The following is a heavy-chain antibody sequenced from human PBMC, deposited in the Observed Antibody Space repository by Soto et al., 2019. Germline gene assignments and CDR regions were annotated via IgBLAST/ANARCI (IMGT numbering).Heavy chain of an antibody. CDR3: AITVGPGGRYYYGMDV. CDR1: GFTFSSYG. D-gene: IGHD1-26*01. V-gene: IGHV3-33*01. J-gene: IGHJ6*02. CDR2: IWYDGSNK. Sequence: QVQLVESGGGVVQPGRSLRLSCAASGFTFSSYGMHWVRQAPGKGLEWVAVIWYDGSNKYYADSVKGRFTISRDNSKNTLYLQMNSLRAEDTAVYYCAITVGPGGRYYYGMDVWGQGTTVTVSS.